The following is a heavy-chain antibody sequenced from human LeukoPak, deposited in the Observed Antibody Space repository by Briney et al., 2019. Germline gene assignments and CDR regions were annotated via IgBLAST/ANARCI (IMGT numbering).Heavy chain of an antibody. CDR2: VKQDGSEK. J-gene: IGHJ4*02. V-gene: IGHV3-7*05. CDR3: ARTHGSGLYYFDY. D-gene: IGHD6-19*01. CDR1: GFTFSSYW. Sequence: GGSLRLSCAASGFTFSSYWMSWVRQAPGKGLEWVANVKQDGSEKYYVDSVMGRFTISRDNARNSLYLQMNSLRAEDTAVYYCARTHGSGLYYFDYWGQGTLVTVSS.